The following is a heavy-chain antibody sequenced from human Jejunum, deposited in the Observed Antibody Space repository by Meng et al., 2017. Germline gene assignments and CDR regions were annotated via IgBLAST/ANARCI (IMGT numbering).Heavy chain of an antibody. CDR3: ASGPQYSGSPRY. J-gene: IGHJ4*02. V-gene: IGHV3-48*03. Sequence: GESLKISCTASGFAFSNYEFQWVRQAPGKGLEWVSYISNRGSHIRYADSVKGRFTISRDNAQNSLSLQMESLRADDTGVYYCASGPQYSGSPRYWGQGTLVTVSS. D-gene: IGHD1-26*01. CDR1: GFAFSNYE. CDR2: ISNRGSHI.